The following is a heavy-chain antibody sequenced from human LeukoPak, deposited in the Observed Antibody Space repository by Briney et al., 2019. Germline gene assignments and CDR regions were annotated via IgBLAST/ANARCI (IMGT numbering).Heavy chain of an antibody. D-gene: IGHD2-15*01. CDR2: INPSGGST. CDR3: AKEPLTPDCSGGSCHEYYFDY. Sequence: GASVKVSCKASGYTFTSYYMHWVRQAPGQGLEWMGIINPSGGSTSYAQKFQGRVTMTRDTSTSTVYMELSSLRSEDTAVYYCAKEPLTPDCSGGSCHEYYFDYWGQGTLVTVSS. J-gene: IGHJ4*02. CDR1: GYTFTSYY. V-gene: IGHV1-46*01.